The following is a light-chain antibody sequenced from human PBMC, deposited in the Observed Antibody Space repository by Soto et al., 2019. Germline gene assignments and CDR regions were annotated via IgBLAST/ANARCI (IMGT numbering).Light chain of an antibody. CDR1: NSDVGGYNY. J-gene: IGLJ1*01. Sequence: QSALTQPPSASGSPGQSVTISCTGSNSDVGGYNYVSWYQQYPGKAPKLIIYDVSNRPSGVSNRFSGSKSGNTASLTISGLQAEDEADYYCSSYTSSTTLYVFGTGTKVTVL. V-gene: IGLV2-14*01. CDR3: SSYTSSTTLYV. CDR2: DVS.